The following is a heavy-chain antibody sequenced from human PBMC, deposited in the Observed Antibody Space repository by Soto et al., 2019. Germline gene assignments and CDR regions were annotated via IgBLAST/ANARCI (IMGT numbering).Heavy chain of an antibody. J-gene: IGHJ5*02. V-gene: IGHV1-3*01. CDR1: GYTFTSYA. CDR2: INAGNGNT. D-gene: IGHD2-2*01. Sequence: GASVKVSCKASGYTFTSYAMHWVRQAPGQRLEWMGWINAGNGNTKYSQKFQGRVTITRDTSASTAYMELSSLRSEDTAVYYCAREANPPIVVVPAAMFDPWGQGTLVTVSS. CDR3: AREANPPIVVVPAAMFDP.